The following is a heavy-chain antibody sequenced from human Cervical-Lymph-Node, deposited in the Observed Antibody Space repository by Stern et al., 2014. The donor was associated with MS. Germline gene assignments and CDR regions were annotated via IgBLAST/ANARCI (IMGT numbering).Heavy chain of an antibody. CDR3: ARGPPYYFDY. CDR2: IWYDGSNK. V-gene: IGHV3-33*01. J-gene: IGHJ4*02. CDR1: GFTFSSYG. Sequence: VQLVESGGGVVQPGRSLRLSCAASGFTFSSYGMHWVRQAPGKGLEWVAVIWYDGSNKYYADSVKGRFTISRDHSKNTLYLQMNSLRAEDTAVYYCARGPPYYFDYWGQGTLVTVSS.